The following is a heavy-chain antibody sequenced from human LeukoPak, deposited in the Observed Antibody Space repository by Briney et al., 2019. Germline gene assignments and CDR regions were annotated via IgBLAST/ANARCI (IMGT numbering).Heavy chain of an antibody. CDR2: IKPDGSEK. CDR3: SGRDSSRSPRAY. Sequence: GGSLRLSCAASGLTFTDFWMNWVRQAPGRGLEWLANIKPDGSEKYYVDSVKGRFAISRDNVENEVYLEMNSLRAEDTGVYYCSGRDSSRSPRAYWGQGTLVSVSS. V-gene: IGHV3-7*01. J-gene: IGHJ4*02. D-gene: IGHD2-2*01. CDR1: GLTFTDFW.